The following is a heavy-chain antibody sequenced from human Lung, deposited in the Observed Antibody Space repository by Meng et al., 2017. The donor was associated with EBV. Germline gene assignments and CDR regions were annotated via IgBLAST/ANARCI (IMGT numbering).Heavy chain of an antibody. Sequence: VTLGGSGGRLVRLGGSLRLSCEALGLTFNDYYMSWIRQAPGKGLEWVSYISYSGSTIYYADSVKGRFTISRDNAKNSLYLQMNSLRAEDTAVYYCASTPGSYYDFWGQGTLVTVSS. CDR2: ISYSGSTI. J-gene: IGHJ4*02. V-gene: IGHV3-11*01. CDR3: ASTPGSYYDF. CDR1: GLTFNDYY. D-gene: IGHD3-10*01.